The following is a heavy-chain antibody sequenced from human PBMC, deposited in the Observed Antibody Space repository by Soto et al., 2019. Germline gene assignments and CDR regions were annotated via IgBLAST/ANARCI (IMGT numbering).Heavy chain of an antibody. CDR3: AREVWDYYDSSGYYSFDY. V-gene: IGHV1-69*13. J-gene: IGHJ4*02. D-gene: IGHD3-22*01. Sequence: SVKVSCKASGGTFSSYAISWVRQAPGQGLEWMGGIIPIFGTANYAQKFQGRVTITADESTSTAYMELSSLRSEDTAVYYCAREVWDYYDSSGYYSFDYWGQGTLVTVSS. CDR1: GGTFSSYA. CDR2: IIPIFGTA.